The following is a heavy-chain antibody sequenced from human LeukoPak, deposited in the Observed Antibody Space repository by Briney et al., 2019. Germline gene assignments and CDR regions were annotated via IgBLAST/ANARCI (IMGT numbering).Heavy chain of an antibody. CDR2: IYTSGST. J-gene: IGHJ4*02. CDR3: ARVTPLGRFGEYDRGFDY. V-gene: IGHV4-61*02. Sequence: SETLSLTCTVSGGSISSGSYYWSWIRQPAGKGLEWIGRIYTSGSTNYNPSLKSRVTISVDTSKNQFSLKLRSVTAADPAVYYCARVTPLGRFGEYDRGFDYWGQGTLVTVSS. D-gene: IGHD3-10*01. CDR1: GGSISSGSYY.